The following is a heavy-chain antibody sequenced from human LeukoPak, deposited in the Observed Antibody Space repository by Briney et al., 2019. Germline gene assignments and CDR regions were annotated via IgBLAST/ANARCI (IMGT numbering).Heavy chain of an antibody. CDR2: VSGSGGST. J-gene: IGHJ4*02. V-gene: IGHV3-23*01. CDR1: GFTFSSYA. D-gene: IGHD6-19*01. CDR3: AKDRVAVAGTVPPLFDY. Sequence: GGSLRLSCAASGFTFSSYAMSWVRQAPGKGLEWVSAVSGSGGSTYYADSVKGRFTISRDNSKNTLYLQMNSLRAEDTAVHYCAKDRVAVAGTVPPLFDYWDQGTLVTVSS.